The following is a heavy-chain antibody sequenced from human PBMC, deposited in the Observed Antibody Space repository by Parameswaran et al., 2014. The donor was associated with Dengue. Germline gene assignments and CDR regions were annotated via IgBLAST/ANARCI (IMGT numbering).Heavy chain of an antibody. D-gene: IGHD6-13*01. CDR3: AGGQSSSPNRFDP. J-gene: IGHJ5*02. V-gene: IGHV3-21*01. CDR2: ISSDSTYI. Sequence: VRQMPGKGLEWVSSISSDSTYIYYGDSVKGRFTISRDNAKSSLYLQMTTLRAEDTALYYCAGGQSSSPNRFDPWGQGTLVTVSS.